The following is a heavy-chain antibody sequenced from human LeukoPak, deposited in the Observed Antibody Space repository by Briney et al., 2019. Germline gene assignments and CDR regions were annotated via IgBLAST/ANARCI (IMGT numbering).Heavy chain of an antibody. Sequence: SETPSLTCTVSGVSISSSSCYWGWIRQPPGKGLEWIGSIYNTGSSYYNPSLKSRGTISVDTSKNQFSLRLRSVTAADTAVYHCASLRPPVVGATWVDYWGQGILVTVSS. CDR1: GVSISSSSCY. D-gene: IGHD1-26*01. CDR3: ASLRPPVVGATWVDY. CDR2: IYNTGSS. J-gene: IGHJ4*02. V-gene: IGHV4-39*01.